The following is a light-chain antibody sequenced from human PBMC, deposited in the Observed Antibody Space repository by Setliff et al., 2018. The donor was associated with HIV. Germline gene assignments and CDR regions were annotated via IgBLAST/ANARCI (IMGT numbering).Light chain of an antibody. CDR1: SNDVGRYDL. CDR2: QAT. CDR3: CSNTGSNTYV. Sequence: QSALAQPASVSGSPGQSITISCTGTSNDVGRYDLVSWYQQHPARAPKLIIYQATRRPSGVSNRFSGSKSGNVASLTISGLQAEDGADYYCCSNTGSNTYVIGSGTKVTVL. J-gene: IGLJ1*01. V-gene: IGLV2-23*01.